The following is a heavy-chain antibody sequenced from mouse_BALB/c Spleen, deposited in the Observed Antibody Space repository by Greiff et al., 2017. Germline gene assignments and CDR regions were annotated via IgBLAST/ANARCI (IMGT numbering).Heavy chain of an antibody. CDR2: ISCGGST. CDR3: ARSPYVQAAMDY. V-gene: IGHV5-6-5*01. Sequence: EVKLVESGGGLVKPGGSLKLSCAASGFTFSSYAMSWVRQTPEKRLEWVASISCGGSTYYPDSVKGRFTISRDNPKNTLFLQMTSLRSEDTAMYYCARSPYVQAAMDYWGQGTSVTVSS. D-gene: IGHD2-10*02. CDR1: GFTFSSYA. J-gene: IGHJ4*01.